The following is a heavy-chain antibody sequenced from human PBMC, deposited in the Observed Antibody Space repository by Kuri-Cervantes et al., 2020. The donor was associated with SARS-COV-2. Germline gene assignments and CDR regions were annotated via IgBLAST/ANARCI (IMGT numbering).Heavy chain of an antibody. CDR2: ISGSGSYI. J-gene: IGHJ6*04. CDR3: ARDFGRYCSSTSCYVLDV. D-gene: IGHD2-2*01. CDR1: GFSLSRYT. V-gene: IGHV3-21*01. Sequence: GESLKISCAASGFSLSRYTMNWVRQAPGKALEWVSSISGSGSYIYYADSMKGRFTISRDNAKNSLYLQMNSLRAEDTAVYYCARDFGRYCSSTSCYVLDVWGKGTTVTVSS.